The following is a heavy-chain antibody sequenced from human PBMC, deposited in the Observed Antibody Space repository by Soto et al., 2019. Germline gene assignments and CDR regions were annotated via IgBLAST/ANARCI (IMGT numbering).Heavy chain of an antibody. CDR1: GGSVTSDEDY. CDR2: ISNSGST. CDR3: ATESGSTYGYFDH. V-gene: IGHV4-30-4*01. D-gene: IGHD5-18*01. Sequence: SETLSLTCTVSGGSVTSDEDYWTWIRQSPGKGLEWIGYISNSGSTSYNPSLKTRLSMSVDRSKNQITLRLTSVTAARTAVYFCATESGSTYGYFDHWGQGTQVTVSS. J-gene: IGHJ4*02.